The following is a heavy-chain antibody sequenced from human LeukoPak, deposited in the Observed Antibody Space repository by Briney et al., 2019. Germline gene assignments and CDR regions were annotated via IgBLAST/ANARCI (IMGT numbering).Heavy chain of an antibody. D-gene: IGHD3-3*01. V-gene: IGHV3-7*01. CDR2: IKQDGSEK. CDR3: ASTPYYDFWSGYYLDYMDV. CDR1: GFTFSSYW. Sequence: GGSLRLSCAASGFTFSSYWMSWVRQAPGKGLEWVANIKQDGSEKYYVDSVKGRFTISRDNAKNSLYLQMNSLRAEDTAVYYCASTPYYDFWSGYYLDYMDVWGKGTTVTVSS. J-gene: IGHJ6*03.